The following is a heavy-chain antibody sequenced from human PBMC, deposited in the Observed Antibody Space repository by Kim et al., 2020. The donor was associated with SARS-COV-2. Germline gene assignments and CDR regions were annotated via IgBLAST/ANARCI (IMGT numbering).Heavy chain of an antibody. CDR3: ARIMVPTTATDY. Sequence: YYRTSLKTRLTISKDTSKNQVVLTMTNMDPVDTATYYCARIMVPTTATDYWGQGTLVTVSS. V-gene: IGHV2-70*01. J-gene: IGHJ4*02. D-gene: IGHD4-17*01.